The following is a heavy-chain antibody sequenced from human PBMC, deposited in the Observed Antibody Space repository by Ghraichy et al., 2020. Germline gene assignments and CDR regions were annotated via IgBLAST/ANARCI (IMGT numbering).Heavy chain of an antibody. J-gene: IGHJ6*02. CDR2: INHSGST. CDR3: ARGTETYYDFWSGYTPYGMDV. Sequence: GSLRLSCAVYGGSFSGYYWSWIRQPPGKGLEWIGEINHSGSTNYNQSLKSRVTISVDTSKNQFSLKLSSVTAAVTAVYYCARGTETYYDFWSGYTPYGMDVWGPGTTVTVSS. CDR1: GGSFSGYY. D-gene: IGHD3-3*01. V-gene: IGHV4-34*01.